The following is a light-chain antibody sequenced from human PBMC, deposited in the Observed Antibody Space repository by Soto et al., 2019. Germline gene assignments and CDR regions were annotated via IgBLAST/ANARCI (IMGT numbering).Light chain of an antibody. V-gene: IGLV1-44*01. CDR1: SSNIGSYY. CDR3: AAWDDSLNGRV. J-gene: IGLJ1*01. Sequence: QSVLTQPPSASGTPGQRVTISCSGSSSNIGSYYVYWYQQLPGTAPKLVIYGNNQRPSGVPDRISGSKSGTSASLAISGLQSDDEADYYCAAWDDSLNGRVFGTGTKVTVL. CDR2: GNN.